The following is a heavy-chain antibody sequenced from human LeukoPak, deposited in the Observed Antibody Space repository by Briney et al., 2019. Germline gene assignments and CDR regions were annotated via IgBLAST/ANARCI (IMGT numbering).Heavy chain of an antibody. CDR3: ARRYYYDSRSQFFDY. CDR2: IYDSGST. V-gene: IGHV4-59*01. CDR1: GGSISSYY. Sequence: SETLSLTCTVSGGSISSYYWSWIRQPPGKGLEWIGYIYDSGSTNYNPSLKSRGTISVDTSKNQFSLKLSSVTAADTAVYYCARRYYYDSRSQFFDYWGQGTLVTVSS. D-gene: IGHD3-22*01. J-gene: IGHJ4*02.